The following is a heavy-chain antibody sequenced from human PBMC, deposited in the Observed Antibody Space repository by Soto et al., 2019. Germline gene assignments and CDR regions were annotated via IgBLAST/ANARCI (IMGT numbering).Heavy chain of an antibody. J-gene: IGHJ3*02. CDR3: ARTYRSGEDPGWNDAFHI. Sequence: SVKVSCKASGGTFSSYAISWVRQAPGQGLEWMGGIIPIFGTANYAQKFQGRVTITADESTSTAYMELSSLRSEDTAVYYCARTYRSGEDPGWNDAFHIWGEGTLVTV. V-gene: IGHV1-69*13. D-gene: IGHD6-19*01. CDR2: IIPIFGTA. CDR1: GGTFSSYA.